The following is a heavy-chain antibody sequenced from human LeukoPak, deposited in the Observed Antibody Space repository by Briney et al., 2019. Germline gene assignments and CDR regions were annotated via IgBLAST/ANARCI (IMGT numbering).Heavy chain of an antibody. D-gene: IGHD6-13*01. J-gene: IGHJ3*02. CDR3: TTDSDSSSWSSAFDI. CDR1: GFTFSNAW. Sequence: PGGSLRLSCAASGFTFSNAWMSWVRQAPGKGLEWVGRIKSKTDGGTTDYAAPVKGRFTISRDDSKNTLYLQINSLKTEDTAVYYCTTDSDSSSWSSAFDIWGQGTMVTVSS. CDR2: IKSKTDGGTT. V-gene: IGHV3-15*01.